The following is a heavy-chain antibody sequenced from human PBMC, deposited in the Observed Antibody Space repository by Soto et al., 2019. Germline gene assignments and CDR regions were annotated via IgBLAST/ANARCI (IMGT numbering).Heavy chain of an antibody. V-gene: IGHV1-3*01. J-gene: IGHJ6*04. D-gene: IGHD5-12*01. CDR2: ITGGNGNT. Sequence: HQAQGQRLEWMGWITGGNGNTKYSQKFQGRVTITRDTSASTAYMERSSLRSEDTAVYYCARNRGNSGYASAFAIRGKRTTVLGFS. CDR3: ARNRGNSGYASAFAI.